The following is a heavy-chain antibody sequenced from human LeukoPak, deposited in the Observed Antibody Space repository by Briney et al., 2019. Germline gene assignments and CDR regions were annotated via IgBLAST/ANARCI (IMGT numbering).Heavy chain of an antibody. D-gene: IGHD6-13*01. J-gene: IGHJ4*02. Sequence: PSETLSLTCTVSGGSINSHYWSWIRQPPGKGLEWIGYVFYPGRTNYNPSLKSRVTMSLDTSRDQFSLRLTSVTAADTAIYYCASRPADSTWYGVFDYWSQGTLVTVSS. CDR1: GGSINSHY. V-gene: IGHV4-59*11. CDR2: VFYPGRT. CDR3: ASRPADSTWYGVFDY.